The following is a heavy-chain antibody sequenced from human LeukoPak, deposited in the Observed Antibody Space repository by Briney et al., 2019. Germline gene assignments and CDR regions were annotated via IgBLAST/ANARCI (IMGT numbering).Heavy chain of an antibody. Sequence: GRSLRLPCAASGFTFDDYAMHWVRQAPGKGLEWVSGISWNSGSIGYADSVKGRFTISRDNAKNSLYLQMNSLRAEDTALYYCAKLGSSSNIWGQGTMVTVSS. CDR3: AKLGSSSNI. D-gene: IGHD2-2*01. V-gene: IGHV3-9*01. CDR2: ISWNSGSI. J-gene: IGHJ3*02. CDR1: GFTFDDYA.